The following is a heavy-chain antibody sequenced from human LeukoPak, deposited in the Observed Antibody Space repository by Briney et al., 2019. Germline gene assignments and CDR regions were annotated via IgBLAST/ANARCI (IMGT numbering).Heavy chain of an antibody. CDR3: ARPKVTTGEDV. D-gene: IGHD4-17*01. CDR1: GFTFSSYS. Sequence: GGSLRLSCAASGFTFSSYSMNWVRQAPGKGLEWVSSISSSSSYIYYADSVKGRFTISRDNAKNSLYLQMNSLRAEDTAVYYCARPKVTTGEDVWGKGTTVTVSS. CDR2: ISSSSSYI. J-gene: IGHJ6*04. V-gene: IGHV3-21*01.